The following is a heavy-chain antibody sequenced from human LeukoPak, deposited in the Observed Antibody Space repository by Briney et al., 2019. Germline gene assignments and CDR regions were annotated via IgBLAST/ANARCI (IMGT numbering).Heavy chain of an antibody. CDR3: ARAVIAAAGNDFDY. V-gene: IGHV1-69*02. J-gene: IGHJ4*02. CDR1: GGTFISYT. CDR2: IIPILGIA. Sequence: ASVKVSCKASGGTFISYTISWVRQAPGQGLEWMGRIIPILGIANYAQKFQGRVTITADKSTSTAYMELSSLRSEDTAVYYCARAVIAAAGNDFDYWGQGTLVTVSS. D-gene: IGHD6-13*01.